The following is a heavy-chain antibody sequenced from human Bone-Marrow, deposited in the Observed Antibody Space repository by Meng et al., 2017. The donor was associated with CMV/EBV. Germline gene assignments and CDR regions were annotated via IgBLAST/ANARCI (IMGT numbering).Heavy chain of an antibody. D-gene: IGHD3-10*01. J-gene: IGHJ1*01. Sequence: SQTLSLTCAVYGGSFSGYYWSWIRQPPEKGLEWIGEINHTGRTKYNPPLKSRVTISVDTSKNQFSLKLSSVTAADTAVYYCARSRLWFGELLPLGYWGQGTLVTVSS. V-gene: IGHV4-34*01. CDR2: INHTGRT. CDR3: ARSRLWFGELLPLGY. CDR1: GGSFSGYY.